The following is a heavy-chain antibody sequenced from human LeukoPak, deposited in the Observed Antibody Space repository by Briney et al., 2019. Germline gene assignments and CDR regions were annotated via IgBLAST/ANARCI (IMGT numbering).Heavy chain of an antibody. CDR2: IKQDGSEK. CDR3: ARDADGDYFYFDY. D-gene: IGHD4-17*01. Sequence: GGSLRLSCAASGFTFSSYWMSWVRQAPGKGLEWVANIKQDGSEKYYVDSVKGRFTISRDNAKNSLYLQMNSLRAEDTAVYYCARDADGDYFYFDYWGQGTLVTVSS. CDR1: GFTFSSYW. J-gene: IGHJ4*02. V-gene: IGHV3-7*01.